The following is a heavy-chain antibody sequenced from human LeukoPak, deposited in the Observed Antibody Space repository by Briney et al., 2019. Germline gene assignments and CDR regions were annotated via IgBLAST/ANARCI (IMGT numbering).Heavy chain of an antibody. CDR1: GFTFSSYA. V-gene: IGHV3-23*01. D-gene: IGHD2-2*02. J-gene: IGHJ4*02. CDR3: ATDYQLLYRTGFDY. Sequence: GGSLRLSCAAPGFTFSSYAMSWVRQAPGKGLEWVSAISGVIGSTNYADSVKGRFTISRDTSKNTLYLQMNSLRAEDTAVYYCATDYQLLYRTGFDYWGQGTLVTVSS. CDR2: ISGVIGST.